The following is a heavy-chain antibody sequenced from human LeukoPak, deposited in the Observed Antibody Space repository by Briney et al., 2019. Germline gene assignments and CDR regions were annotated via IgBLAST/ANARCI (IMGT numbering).Heavy chain of an antibody. Sequence: SETLSLTCTVSGGSISSYYWSWIRQPPGKGLEWIGYIYYSGSTNYNPSLKSRVTISVDTSKNQFSLKLSYVTAADTAVYYCARESGIQLWENYFDYWGQGTLVTVSS. CDR3: ARESGIQLWENYFDY. CDR2: IYYSGST. J-gene: IGHJ4*02. D-gene: IGHD5-18*01. CDR1: GGSISSYY. V-gene: IGHV4-59*01.